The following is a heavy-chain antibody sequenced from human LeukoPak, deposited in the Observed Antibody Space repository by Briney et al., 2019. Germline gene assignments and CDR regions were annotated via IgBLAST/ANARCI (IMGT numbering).Heavy chain of an antibody. V-gene: IGHV1-3*01. D-gene: IGHD1-1*01. CDR3: ARRWGGTNWVDY. CDR2: INAGNGNT. J-gene: IGHJ4*02. CDR1: GGTFISYA. Sequence: GASVKVSCKASGGTFISYAISWVRQAPGQRLEWMGWINAGNGNTKYSQKFQGRVTITRDTSASTAYMELSSLRSEDTAVYYCARRWGGTNWVDYWGQGTLVTVSS.